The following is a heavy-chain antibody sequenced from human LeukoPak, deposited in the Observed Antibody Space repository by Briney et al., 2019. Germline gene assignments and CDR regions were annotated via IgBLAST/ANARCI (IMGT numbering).Heavy chain of an antibody. Sequence: PSETLSLTCTVSGGSNSSSSYYWGWIRQPPGKGLEWIGYIYYSGSTNYYPSLKSRVTISVDTSKNQFSLKLSSVAAADTAVYYCARASGYSSSVPFDYWGQGTLVTVSS. CDR3: ARASGYSSSVPFDY. CDR2: IYYSGST. D-gene: IGHD6-6*01. V-gene: IGHV4-61*05. CDR1: GGSNSSSSYY. J-gene: IGHJ4*02.